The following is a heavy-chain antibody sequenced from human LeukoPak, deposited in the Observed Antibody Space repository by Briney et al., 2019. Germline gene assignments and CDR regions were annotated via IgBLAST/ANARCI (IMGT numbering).Heavy chain of an antibody. V-gene: IGHV4-34*01. Sequence: SETLSLTCAVYGGSFSGYYWSWIRQPPGKGLEWIGEINHSGSTNYNPSLKSRVTISVDASKNQFSLKLSSVTAADTAVYYCAREGYDILTGPNAFDIWGQGTMVTVSS. D-gene: IGHD3-9*01. J-gene: IGHJ3*02. CDR1: GGSFSGYY. CDR2: INHSGST. CDR3: AREGYDILTGPNAFDI.